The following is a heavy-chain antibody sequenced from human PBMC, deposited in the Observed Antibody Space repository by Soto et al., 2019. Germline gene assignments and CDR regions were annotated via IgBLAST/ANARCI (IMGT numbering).Heavy chain of an antibody. D-gene: IGHD3-3*01. Sequence: QPGGSLRLSCAASGFTFSSSGIHWVRQAPGKGLEWVAVISYDGSNKFYIDSVKGRFTVSRDNSKNTLYLQMSSLRAEDTAVYYCAKDRQADFWRLPSPMDVWGQGTTVTVSS. CDR3: AKDRQADFWRLPSPMDV. CDR2: ISYDGSNK. J-gene: IGHJ6*02. CDR1: GFTFSSSG. V-gene: IGHV3-30*18.